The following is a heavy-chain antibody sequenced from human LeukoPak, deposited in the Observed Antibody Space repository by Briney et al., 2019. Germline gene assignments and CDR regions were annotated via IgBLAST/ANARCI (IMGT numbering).Heavy chain of an antibody. CDR2: IYYSGST. Sequence: SETLSLTCTVSGGSISSHYWSWIRQPPGKGLEWIGYIYYSGSTNYNPSLKSRVTISVDTSKNQFSLKLSSVTAADTAVYYCARVAARGSSPRSWFDPWGQGTLVTVSS. J-gene: IGHJ5*02. CDR3: ARVAARGSSPRSWFDP. CDR1: GGSISSHY. D-gene: IGHD6-6*01. V-gene: IGHV4-59*11.